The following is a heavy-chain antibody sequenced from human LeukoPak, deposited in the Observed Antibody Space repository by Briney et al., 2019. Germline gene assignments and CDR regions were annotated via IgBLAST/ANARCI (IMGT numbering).Heavy chain of an antibody. J-gene: IGHJ4*02. CDR3: VGGPRSISSPY. V-gene: IGHV3-53*01. D-gene: IGHD2-2*01. Sequence: GGSLRLSCAASGFTVSNNYMNWVRQAPGKGLEWVSTIYSGGSKYYADSVKGRFTISRDNAKNTVYLQMNSLRVEDMAVYYCVGGPRSISSPYWGQGTLVTVSS. CDR2: IYSGGSK. CDR1: GFTVSNNY.